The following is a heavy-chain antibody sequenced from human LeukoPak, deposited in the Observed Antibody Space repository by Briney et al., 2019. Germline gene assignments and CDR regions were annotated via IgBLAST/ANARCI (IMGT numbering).Heavy chain of an antibody. CDR2: INHSGST. J-gene: IGHJ2*01. CDR1: GGSLSGYY. D-gene: IGHD7-27*01. CDR3: ARGQKLGLGSRARYFDL. V-gene: IGHV4-34*01. Sequence: SETLSLTCAVYGGSLSGYYWSWIRQPPGKGLEWIGEINHSGSTNYNPSLKSRVTISVDTSKNQFSLKLSSVTAADTAVYYCARGQKLGLGSRARYFDLWGRGTLVTVSS.